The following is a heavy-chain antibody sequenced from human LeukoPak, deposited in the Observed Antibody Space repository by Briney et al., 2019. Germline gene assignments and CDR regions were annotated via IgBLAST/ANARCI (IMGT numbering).Heavy chain of an antibody. Sequence: PSETLSLTCTVSGGSISSYYWSWIRQPPGKGLEWIGYIYYSGSTNYNPSLKSRVTISVDTSKNQFSLKLSSVTAADTAVYYCARFLPRGGGSFDWGQGTLVTVSS. CDR2: IYYSGST. CDR1: GGSISSYY. CDR3: ARFLPRGGGSFD. D-gene: IGHD1-26*01. V-gene: IGHV4-59*01. J-gene: IGHJ4*02.